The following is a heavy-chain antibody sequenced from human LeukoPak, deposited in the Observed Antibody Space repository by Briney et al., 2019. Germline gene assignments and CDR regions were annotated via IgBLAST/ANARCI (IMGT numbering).Heavy chain of an antibody. D-gene: IGHD5-24*01. CDR2: IYYSGST. J-gene: IGHJ6*02. CDR3: ARTSEMATIFLYYGMDV. Sequence: SQTLSLTCTVAGGSISSSSYYWGWLRQPPGKGLEWIGSIYYSGSTYYNPSLKSRVTTSADTSKNQFSLKLSSVTAADTAVYYCARTSEMATIFLYYGMDVWGQGTTVTVSS. CDR1: GGSISSSSYY. V-gene: IGHV4-39*07.